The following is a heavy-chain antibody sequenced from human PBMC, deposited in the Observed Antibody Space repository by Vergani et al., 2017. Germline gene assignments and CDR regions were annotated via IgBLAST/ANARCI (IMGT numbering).Heavy chain of an antibody. D-gene: IGHD5-12*01. CDR3: ASLSGYDRPSWFDP. V-gene: IGHV4-59*01. CDR2: IYYSGST. Sequence: QVQLQESGPGLVKPSETLSLTCTVSGGSIGSYYWSWIRQPPGKGLEWIGYIYYSGSTNYNPSLKSRVTISVDTSKNQFSLKLSSVTAADTAVYYCASLSGYDRPSWFDPWGQGTLVTVSS. J-gene: IGHJ5*02. CDR1: GGSIGSYY.